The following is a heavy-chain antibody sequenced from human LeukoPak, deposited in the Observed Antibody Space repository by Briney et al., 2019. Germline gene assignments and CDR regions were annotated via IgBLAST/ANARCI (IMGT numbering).Heavy chain of an antibody. Sequence: GGSLRLSCAASGLTFTSYSMNWVRQAPGKGLEWVSTISGGGGSTYYADSVKGRFTISRDNSKNTLYLQVNNLRAEDTAVYYCAKGGKWDVTPFDYWGQGTLVTVSS. J-gene: IGHJ4*02. V-gene: IGHV3-23*01. D-gene: IGHD1-26*01. CDR3: AKGGKWDVTPFDY. CDR1: GLTFTSYS. CDR2: ISGGGGST.